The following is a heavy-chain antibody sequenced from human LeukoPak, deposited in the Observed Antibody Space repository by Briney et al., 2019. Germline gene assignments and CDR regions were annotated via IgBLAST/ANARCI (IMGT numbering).Heavy chain of an antibody. Sequence: PGGSLRLFCAASGFTFSNYAMHWVRQAPGKGLEWVSLISSGGTYEYYADSVKGRFNISRDNSKNTLYLQLNSLRAEDTAVYYCARDSTYYYDSGSSGPHYFDNWGQGTLVTVSS. V-gene: IGHV3-30*01. CDR2: ISSGGTYE. J-gene: IGHJ4*02. CDR3: ARDSTYYYDSGSSGPHYFDN. D-gene: IGHD3-10*01. CDR1: GFTFSNYA.